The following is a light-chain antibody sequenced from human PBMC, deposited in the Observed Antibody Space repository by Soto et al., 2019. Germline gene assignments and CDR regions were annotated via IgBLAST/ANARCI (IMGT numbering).Light chain of an antibody. CDR3: SAWDDSLNGLYV. Sequence: QSVLTQAPSASGTPGQRVTISCSGSSSNIGRSSVNWYQHLPGTAPKLLIYSNDRRPSGVPERFSGSKSGTSASLAISGLQSEDEADYYCSAWDDSLNGLYVFGT. V-gene: IGLV1-44*01. J-gene: IGLJ1*01. CDR2: SND. CDR1: SSNIGRSS.